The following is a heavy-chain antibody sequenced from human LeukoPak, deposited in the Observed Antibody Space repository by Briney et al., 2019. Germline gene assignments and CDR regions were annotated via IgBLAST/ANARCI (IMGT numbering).Heavy chain of an antibody. V-gene: IGHV3-33*01. CDR3: ARDRDYSSSWLDY. J-gene: IGHJ4*02. CDR2: IWYDGSNK. D-gene: IGHD6-13*01. CDR1: GFTFSSYG. Sequence: PGRSLRLSCAASGFTFSSYGMHWVRQAPGKGLEWVAVIWYDGSNKYYADSVKGRFTISRDNSKNTLYLQMYSLRAEDTAVYYCARDRDYSSSWLDYWGQGTLVTVSS.